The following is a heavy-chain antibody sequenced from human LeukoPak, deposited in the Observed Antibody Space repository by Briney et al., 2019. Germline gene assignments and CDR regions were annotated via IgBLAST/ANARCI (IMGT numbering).Heavy chain of an antibody. CDR3: AKCSASYDNDAFDV. CDR1: GFTFSSYG. J-gene: IGHJ3*01. CDR2: IRYDGSNK. D-gene: IGHD3-10*02. V-gene: IGHV3-30*02. Sequence: PGGSLRLSCAASGFTFSSYGMHWVRQAPGKGLEWVAFIRYDGSNKYYADSVKGRFTISRDNSKNTLYLQMNILRPEDTAIYYCAKCSASYDNDAFDVWGQGTMVSVSS.